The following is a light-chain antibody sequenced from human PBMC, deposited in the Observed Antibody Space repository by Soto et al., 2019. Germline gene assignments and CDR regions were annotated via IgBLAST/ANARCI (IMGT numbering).Light chain of an antibody. CDR2: DAS. J-gene: IGKJ1*01. V-gene: IGKV1-33*01. Sequence: DLQMTQSPSSLSASVGDRVTITCQASQDISNYLNWYQQKPGKAPKLLIYDASNLETGVPSRFSGSGSGTEFTLTISSLQSEDFAVYYCQQYNNWPPWTFGQGTMVDIK. CDR1: QDISNY. CDR3: QQYNNWPPWT.